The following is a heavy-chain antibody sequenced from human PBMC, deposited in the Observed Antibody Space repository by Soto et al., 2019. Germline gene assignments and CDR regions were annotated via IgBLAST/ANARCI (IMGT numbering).Heavy chain of an antibody. CDR1: GGTFSSYA. J-gene: IGHJ5*02. CDR2: IIPIFGTA. Sequence: QVQLVQSGAEVKKPGSSVKVSCKASGGTFSSYAISWVRQAPGQGLEWMGGIIPIFGTANYAQKFQGRVTITADESTRTAYMERSSLRSEDTAVYYCARYGGYSGYDYSNWFDPWGQGTLVTVSS. D-gene: IGHD5-12*01. CDR3: ARYGGYSGYDYSNWFDP. V-gene: IGHV1-69*12.